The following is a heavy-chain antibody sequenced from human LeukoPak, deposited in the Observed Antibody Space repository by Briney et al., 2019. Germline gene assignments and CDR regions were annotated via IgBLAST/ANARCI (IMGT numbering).Heavy chain of an antibody. CDR3: ARATGDYGDYYFDY. CDR2: IIPTFGTA. J-gene: IGHJ4*02. Sequence: SVKVSCTASGGTFSIYAISWVRQAPGQELEWMGGIIPTFGTANYAQKFQGRVTITADESTSTAYMELSSLRSEDTAVYYCARATGDYGDYYFDYWGQGTLVTVSS. D-gene: IGHD4-17*01. CDR1: GGTFSIYA. V-gene: IGHV1-69*13.